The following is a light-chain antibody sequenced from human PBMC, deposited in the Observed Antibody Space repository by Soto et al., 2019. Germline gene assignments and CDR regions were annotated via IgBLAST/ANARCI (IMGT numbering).Light chain of an antibody. V-gene: IGKV3-11*01. CDR2: DAS. CDR3: QQRSNWPPT. CDR1: QSVSSY. Sequence: EIVMMQSPATLSVSPGERATLSCRASQSVSSYLVWYQQKPGQAPRLLISDASNRATGIPARFSGSGSGTDFTLTISSLEPEDFAVYYCQQRSNWPPTFGQGTKVDIK. J-gene: IGKJ1*01.